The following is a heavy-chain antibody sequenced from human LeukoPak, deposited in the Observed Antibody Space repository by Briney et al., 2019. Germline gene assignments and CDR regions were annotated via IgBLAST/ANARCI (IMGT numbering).Heavy chain of an antibody. CDR2: IKPDGSEK. D-gene: IGHD3-10*01. CDR1: GFTFSNYW. V-gene: IGHV3-7*01. J-gene: IGHJ4*02. Sequence: PGGSLRLSCAASGFTFSNYWMSWVRQAPGKGLEWVANIKPDGSEKFYVDSLKGRFTISRDSAKNSLYLQMNSLRAEDTAVNYCARDRRGFFDYWGQGILVTVSS. CDR3: ARDRRGFFDY.